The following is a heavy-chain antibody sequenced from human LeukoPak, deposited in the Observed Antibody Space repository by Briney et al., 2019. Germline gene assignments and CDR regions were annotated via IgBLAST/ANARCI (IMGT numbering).Heavy chain of an antibody. Sequence: SVKVSFQASGGTFSSYAISWVRPAPGQGLEWMGRIIPIFGIANYAQKFQGRVTITADKSTSTAYMELSSLRSEDTAVYYCARGKGFDPWGQGTLVTVSS. V-gene: IGHV1-69*04. CDR1: GGTFSSYA. CDR3: ARGKGFDP. J-gene: IGHJ5*02. CDR2: IIPIFGIA.